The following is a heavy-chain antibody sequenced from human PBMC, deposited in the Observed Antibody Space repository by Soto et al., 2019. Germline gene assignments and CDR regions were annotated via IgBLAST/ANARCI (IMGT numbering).Heavy chain of an antibody. D-gene: IGHD2-8*01. CDR3: AKEGRGRRGVLAY. CDR1: GFTFSSYG. V-gene: IGHV3-30*18. CDR2: ISYDGSNK. Sequence: GGSLRLSCAASGFTFSSYGMHWVRQAPGKGLEWVAVISYDGSNKYYADSVKGRFTISSDNSKNTLYLQMNSLRAEDTAVYYCAKEGRGRRGVLAYWGQGTLVTVSS. J-gene: IGHJ4*02.